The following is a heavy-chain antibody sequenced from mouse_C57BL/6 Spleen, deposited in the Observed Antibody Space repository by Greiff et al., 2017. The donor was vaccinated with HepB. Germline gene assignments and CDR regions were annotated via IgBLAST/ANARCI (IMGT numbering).Heavy chain of an antibody. V-gene: IGHV5-4*01. CDR1: GFTFSSYA. CDR3: ARGQTGKAMDY. CDR2: ISDGGSYT. D-gene: IGHD4-1*01. Sequence: EVQVVESGGGLVKPGGSLKLSCAASGFTFSSYAMSWVRQTPEKRLEWVATISDGGSYTYYPDNVKGRFTISRDNAKNNLYLQMSHLKSEDTAMYYCARGQTGKAMDYWGQGTSVTVSS. J-gene: IGHJ4*01.